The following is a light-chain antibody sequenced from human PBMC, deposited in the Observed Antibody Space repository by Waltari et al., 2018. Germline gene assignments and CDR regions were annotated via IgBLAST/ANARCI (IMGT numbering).Light chain of an antibody. CDR3: QQSYSTPYT. CDR2: AAS. V-gene: IGKV1-39*01. J-gene: IGKJ2*01. CDR1: QSISSY. Sequence: PSSLSASVGDRVTITCRASQSISSYLNWYQQKPGKAPKLLIYAASSLQSGVPSRFSGSGSGTDFTLTISSLQPEDFATYYCQQSYSTPYTFGQGTKLEIK.